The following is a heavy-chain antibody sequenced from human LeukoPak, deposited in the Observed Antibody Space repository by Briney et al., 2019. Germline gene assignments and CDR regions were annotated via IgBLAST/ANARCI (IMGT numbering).Heavy chain of an antibody. CDR1: RFTFSSYA. CDR2: ISYDGSNK. V-gene: IGHV3-30-3*01. Sequence: GGSLRLSCAASRFTFSSYAMHWVRQAPGKGLEWVAVISYDGSNKYYADSVKGRFTISRDNSKNTLYLQMNSLRAEDTAVYYCARDIDYYDSSGYYLDYWGQGTLVTVSS. J-gene: IGHJ4*02. D-gene: IGHD3-22*01. CDR3: ARDIDYYDSSGYYLDY.